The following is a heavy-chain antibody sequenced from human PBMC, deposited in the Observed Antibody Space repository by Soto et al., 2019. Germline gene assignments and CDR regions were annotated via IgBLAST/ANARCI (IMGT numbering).Heavy chain of an antibody. D-gene: IGHD2-15*01. J-gene: IGHJ4*02. CDR2: ISAYNGNT. V-gene: IGHV1-18*01. CDR3: ARASCSGGSCYSYYFDY. Sequence: QVQLVQSGAEVKKPGASVKVSCKASEYTFTSYGISWVRQAPGQGLEWMGWISAYNGNTNYAQKLQGRVTMTTDTSTSTAYMELRSRRSDDTAVYYCARASCSGGSCYSYYFDYWGQGTLVTVSA. CDR1: EYTFTSYG.